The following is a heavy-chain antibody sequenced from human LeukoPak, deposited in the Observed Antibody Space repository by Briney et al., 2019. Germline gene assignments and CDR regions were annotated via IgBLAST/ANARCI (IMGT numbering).Heavy chain of an antibody. CDR3: ARDLVGATSDAFDI. D-gene: IGHD1-26*01. J-gene: IGHJ3*02. Sequence: GASVKVSCKASGYTFTGYYMHWVRQAPGQGLEWMGWINPNSGDTNYAQKFQGRVTMTRDTSISTAYMELSRLRSDDTAVYYCARDLVGATSDAFDIWGQGTMVTVSS. V-gene: IGHV1-2*02. CDR1: GYTFTGYY. CDR2: INPNSGDT.